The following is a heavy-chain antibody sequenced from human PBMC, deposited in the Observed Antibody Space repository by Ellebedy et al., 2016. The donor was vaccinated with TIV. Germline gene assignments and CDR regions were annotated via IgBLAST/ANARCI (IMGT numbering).Heavy chain of an antibody. D-gene: IGHD5-18*01. V-gene: IGHV3-43*01. Sequence: GESLKISCAASGFTFDDYTMHWVRQAPGKGLEWVSLISWDGGSTYYADSVKGRFTISRDNSKNSLYLQMNSLRTEDTALYYCAKDPFGGYSYGLPPDYWGQGTLVTVSS. CDR2: ISWDGGST. J-gene: IGHJ4*02. CDR3: AKDPFGGYSYGLPPDY. CDR1: GFTFDDYT.